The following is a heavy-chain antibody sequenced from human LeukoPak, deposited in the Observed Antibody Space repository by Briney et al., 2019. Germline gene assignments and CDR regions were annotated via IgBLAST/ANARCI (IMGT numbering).Heavy chain of an antibody. D-gene: IGHD3-16*01. CDR1: GFTFSSYG. J-gene: IGHJ6*03. Sequence: PGGSLRLSCAASGFTFSSYGMHWVRQAPGKGLEWVAFIRYDGSNKYYADSVEGRFTISRDNSKNTLYLQMNSLRAEDTAVYYCARVFMITFGGVVYYMDVWGKGTTVTISS. CDR2: IRYDGSNK. CDR3: ARVFMITFGGVVYYMDV. V-gene: IGHV3-30*02.